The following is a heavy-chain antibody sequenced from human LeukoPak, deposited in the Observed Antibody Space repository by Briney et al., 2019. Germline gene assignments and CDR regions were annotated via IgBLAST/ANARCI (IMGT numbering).Heavy chain of an antibody. CDR3: AGAYSYGTDTFDI. J-gene: IGHJ3*02. CDR1: GFIFTGYY. CDR2: INLNCGGT. D-gene: IGHD5-18*01. Sequence: ASVKVSCKASGFIFTGYYMHWLRQAPGQGLEWTGWINLNCGGTNYAQNFQGRVTMTRDTSITTAYMELSRLRSDDTAVYYCAGAYSYGTDTFDIWGQGTMVTVSS. V-gene: IGHV1-2*02.